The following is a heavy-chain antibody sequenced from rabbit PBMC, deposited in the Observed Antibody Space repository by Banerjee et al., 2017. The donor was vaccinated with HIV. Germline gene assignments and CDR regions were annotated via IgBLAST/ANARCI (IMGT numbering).Heavy chain of an antibody. CDR2: IDPVFGST. D-gene: IGHD1-1*01. CDR3: VRAQAHMLDL. Sequence: QEQLVGSGGGLVRPGGSLKLSCKASGFDFSYYGVSWVRQAPGKGLEWIGFIDPVFGSTFYASWVNGRFTISSHNAQNTLYLQLNRLTAADTASYFCVRAQAHMLDLWGQGTLVTVS. V-gene: IGHV1S47*01. CDR1: GFDFSYYG. J-gene: IGHJ3*01.